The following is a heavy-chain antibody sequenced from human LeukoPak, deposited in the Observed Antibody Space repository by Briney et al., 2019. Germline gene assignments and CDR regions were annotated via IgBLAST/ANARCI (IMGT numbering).Heavy chain of an antibody. D-gene: IGHD5-24*01. CDR2: IYPGDSDT. CDR3: ARRYGYNYFDY. Sequence: GESLKISCKGSGYSFTTYWTGWVRQMPGNGLEWMGIIYPGDSDTRYSPSFQGQVTISADKSISTAYLQWSSLKASDTAMYYCARRYGYNYFDYWGQGTLVTVSS. J-gene: IGHJ4*02. CDR1: GYSFTTYW. V-gene: IGHV5-51*01.